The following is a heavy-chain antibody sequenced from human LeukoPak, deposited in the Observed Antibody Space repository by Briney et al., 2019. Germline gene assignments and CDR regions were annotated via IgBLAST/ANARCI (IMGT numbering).Heavy chain of an antibody. CDR1: GGSISRSNYY. CDR2: IFYSGST. D-gene: IGHD3-10*01. CDR3: ARDDYYGSGTYYRAFGN. J-gene: IGHJ4*02. Sequence: SETLSLTCTVSGGSISRSNYYWAWIRQPPGKGLEWIGSIFYSGSTYYNPSLKSRVTISVDTSKNQFSLNLSSVTAADTAVYYCARDDYYGSGTYYRAFGNWGQGTLVTVSS. V-gene: IGHV4-39*07.